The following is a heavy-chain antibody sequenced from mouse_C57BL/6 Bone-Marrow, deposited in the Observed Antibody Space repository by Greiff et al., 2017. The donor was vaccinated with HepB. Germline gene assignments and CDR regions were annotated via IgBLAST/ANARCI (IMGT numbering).Heavy chain of an antibody. V-gene: IGHV1-62-2*01. CDR1: GYTFTEYT. D-gene: IGHD1-1*01. CDR2: FYPGSGSI. Sequence: VQLQESGAELVKPGASVKLSCKASGYTFTEYTIHWVKQRSGQGLEWIGWFYPGSGSIKYNEKFKDKATLTADKSSSTVYMELSRLTSEDSAVYFCARLSYYYGSSYYAMDYWGQGTSVTVSS. CDR3: ARLSYYYGSSYYAMDY. J-gene: IGHJ4*01.